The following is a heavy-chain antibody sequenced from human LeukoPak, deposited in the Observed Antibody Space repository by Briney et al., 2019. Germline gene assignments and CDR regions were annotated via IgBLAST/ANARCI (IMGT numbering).Heavy chain of an antibody. CDR3: VRGGLEPFDI. J-gene: IGHJ3*02. CDR1: GFSFSDYW. CDR2: INTDGTTT. V-gene: IGHV3-74*01. Sequence: GGSLRLSCAPSGFSFSDYWMHWVRQAPGKGLAWVSRINTDGTTTNHADSVTGRFTISRDNAKNMLYVQMNSLRAEDTAVYYCVRGGLEPFDIWGQGTMVTVSS. D-gene: IGHD1-1*01.